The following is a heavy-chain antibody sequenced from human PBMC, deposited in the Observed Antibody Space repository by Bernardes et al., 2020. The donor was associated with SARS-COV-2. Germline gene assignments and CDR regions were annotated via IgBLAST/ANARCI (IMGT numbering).Heavy chain of an antibody. CDR3: AKSVEETCYFCGMDV. Sequence: GRSLPPSCAASGFRFDDPAMYWVRQIPGPGLAWISGLTWNSGRLDYADSVKGRFTISRDSAKNFLFLEMNNVRPEDTALYYCAKSVEETCYFCGMDVWGQGTTVTVS. CDR1: GFRFDDPA. V-gene: IGHV3-9*01. D-gene: IGHD3-3*01. CDR2: LTWNSGRL. J-gene: IGHJ6*02.